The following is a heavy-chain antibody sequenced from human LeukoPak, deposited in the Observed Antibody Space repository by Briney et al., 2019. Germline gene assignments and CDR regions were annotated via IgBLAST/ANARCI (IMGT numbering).Heavy chain of an antibody. CDR1: GFSLSSYA. CDR3: AKAPVTSCRGAFCYPFDS. V-gene: IGHV3-23*01. J-gene: IGHJ4*02. D-gene: IGHD2-15*01. CDR2: TSSSDAGK. Sequence: PGGSLRLSCTVSGFSLSSYAMSWVRRAPGKGLEWVSATSSSDAGKYYADSVRGRFTISRDNSRNKMYLQMNSLTAEDAAVYYCAKAPVTSCRGAFCYPFDSWGQGTVVTVSS.